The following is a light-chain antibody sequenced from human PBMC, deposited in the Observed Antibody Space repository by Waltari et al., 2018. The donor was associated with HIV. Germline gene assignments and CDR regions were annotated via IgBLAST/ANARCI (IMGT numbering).Light chain of an antibody. J-gene: IGLJ3*02. V-gene: IGLV2-11*01. Sequence: QFALPHPRSVSGSHGQSVTISCAGTSSATAAHNAVLWYQQHPGKAPKLMIYDVTKRPSGVPDRFSGSKSGNTASLTISGLQAEDEAAYYCCSFAGSYTLVFGGGTKLTVL. CDR3: CSFAGSYTLV. CDR1: SSATAAHNA. CDR2: DVT.